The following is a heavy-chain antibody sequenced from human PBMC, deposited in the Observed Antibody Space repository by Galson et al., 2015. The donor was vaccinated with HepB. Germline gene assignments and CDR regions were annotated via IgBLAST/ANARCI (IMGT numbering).Heavy chain of an antibody. D-gene: IGHD4-17*01. CDR2: ISSSTTYT. V-gene: IGHV3-11*06. CDR3: ARVADVDYGDHSHFDY. Sequence: SLRLSCAASGFTFSDYYMSWIRQAPGKGLEWISYISSSTTYTNYADSVKGRFTISRDNAKNSLYLQMNGLRAEDAAVYYCARVADVDYGDHSHFDYWGQGTLVTVSS. CDR1: GFTFSDYY. J-gene: IGHJ4*02.